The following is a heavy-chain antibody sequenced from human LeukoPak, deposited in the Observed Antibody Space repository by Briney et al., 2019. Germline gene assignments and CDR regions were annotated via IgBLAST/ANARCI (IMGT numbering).Heavy chain of an antibody. V-gene: IGHV3-23*01. CDR2: IIGNGDST. Sequence: PGGSLRLSCAASGFTFSSYAMSWVRQAPGKGLEWVSSIIGNGDSTNYADSVKGRFTTSRDNSKNTLYLQKNRLRAEDTAVYYCAKGSDDSSGYYYRYYYYYLDVWGKGTTVTVSS. CDR3: AKGSDDSSGYYYRYYYYYLDV. CDR1: GFTFSSYA. J-gene: IGHJ6*03. D-gene: IGHD3-22*01.